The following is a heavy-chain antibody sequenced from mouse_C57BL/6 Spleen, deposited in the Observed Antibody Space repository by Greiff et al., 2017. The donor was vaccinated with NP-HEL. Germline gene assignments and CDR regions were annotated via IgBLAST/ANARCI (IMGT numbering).Heavy chain of an antibody. CDR2: IDPANGST. V-gene: IGHV14-3*01. Sequence: EVQLQQSVAELVRPGASVKLSCTASGFNIKNTYMHWVKQRPEQGLEWIGRIDPANGSTKYAPKFQGKATITADTSSNTAYLQLSSLTSEDTAIYYWARKVGTAQAPYAMDYWGQGTSVTVSS. CDR3: ARKVGTAQAPYAMDY. J-gene: IGHJ4*01. CDR1: GFNIKNTY. D-gene: IGHD3-2*02.